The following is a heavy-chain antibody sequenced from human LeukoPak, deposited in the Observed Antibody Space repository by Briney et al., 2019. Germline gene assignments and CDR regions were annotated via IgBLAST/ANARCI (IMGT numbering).Heavy chain of an antibody. Sequence: GGSLRLSCAASGIIFGSHGMAWVRQAPGKGLEWVSSISPNGDRTFHADFVKGRFTISRDNAGNTLYLQMNSLRAEDTAVYYCARGGNWYDYWGQGTLVTVSS. CDR2: ISPNGDRT. CDR3: ARGGNWYDY. J-gene: IGHJ5*01. D-gene: IGHD3-16*01. V-gene: IGHV3-23*01. CDR1: GIIFGSHG.